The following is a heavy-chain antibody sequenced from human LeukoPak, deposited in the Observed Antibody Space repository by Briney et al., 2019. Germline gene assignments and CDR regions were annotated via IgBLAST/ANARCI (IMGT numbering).Heavy chain of an antibody. D-gene: IGHD6-25*01. CDR2: IYTSGST. V-gene: IGHV4-4*07. CDR1: DGSLSSYY. J-gene: IGHJ4*02. CDR3: ARDTISGHFDY. Sequence: SETLSLTCTVSDGSLSSYYWSWIRQPAGKGLEWIGRIYTSGSTSYNPSLKSRVTMSVDTSKKQFSLKLSSVTAADTAVYYCARDTISGHFDYSGQGTLVTVSS.